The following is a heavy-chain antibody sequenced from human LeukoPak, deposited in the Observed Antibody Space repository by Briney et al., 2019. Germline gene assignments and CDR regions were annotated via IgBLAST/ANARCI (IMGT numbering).Heavy chain of an antibody. J-gene: IGHJ4*02. CDR2: ISGSSGRT. V-gene: IGHV3-23*01. CDR1: GFTSSNYA. CDR3: AKDISHSSGYYFFDY. D-gene: IGHD3-22*01. Sequence: GGSLRLSCAASGFTSSNYAMSWVRRAPGKGLEWVSSISGSSGRTYYADSVKGRFTISRDSSKNTLYLQMNSLRAEDTALYYCAKDISHSSGYYFFDYWGQGTLVTVSS.